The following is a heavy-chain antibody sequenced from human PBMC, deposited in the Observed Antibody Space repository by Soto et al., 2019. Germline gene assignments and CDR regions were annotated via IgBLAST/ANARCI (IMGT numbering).Heavy chain of an antibody. CDR2: FNPMVGGT. J-gene: IGHJ4*02. Sequence: QVQLVQSGAEVRKPGASVKVSCKATSSVFRYYFIHWVRQAPGEGLEYMGTFNPMVGGTNYARKFQGRVTLTGDTSTSTAYMELSSLRSDDSALYYCVRGDFSSAFDSWGQGTQVTVSS. CDR3: VRGDFSSAFDS. D-gene: IGHD6-19*01. CDR1: SSVFRYYF. V-gene: IGHV1-46*01.